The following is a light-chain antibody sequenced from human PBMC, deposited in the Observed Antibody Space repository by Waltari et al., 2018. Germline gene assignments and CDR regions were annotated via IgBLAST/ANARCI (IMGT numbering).Light chain of an antibody. CDR2: DVT. CDR1: STDVGDYNY. J-gene: IGLJ3*02. CDR3: CSYAGRNTWV. V-gene: IGLV2-14*03. Sequence: QSALTQPASVSGSPGQSITISCTGASTDVGDYNYVSWYQQIPGKAPKVIIYDVTKRPSGVSNRFSGSKSGNSASLSISGLQAEDEAHYYCCSYAGRNTWVFGGGTKVTVL.